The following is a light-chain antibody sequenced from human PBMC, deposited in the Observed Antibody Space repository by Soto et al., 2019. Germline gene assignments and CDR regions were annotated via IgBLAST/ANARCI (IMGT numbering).Light chain of an antibody. J-gene: IGKJ4*01. Sequence: EIVLTQSPSTRSLSPGERSALSFRASQSVSSYLAWYQQKPGQAPRLLIYDASNRATGIPARFSGSGSGTDFTLTISSLEPEDFAVYSCQQRSTWPLTFGGGTKV. CDR1: QSVSSY. CDR2: DAS. V-gene: IGKV3-11*01. CDR3: QQRSTWPLT.